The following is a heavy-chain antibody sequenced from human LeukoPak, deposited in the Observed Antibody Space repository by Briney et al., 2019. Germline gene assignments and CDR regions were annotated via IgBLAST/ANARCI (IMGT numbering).Heavy chain of an antibody. D-gene: IGHD3-22*01. CDR1: GFTFSSYW. CDR3: ARVSDYYDSSGYYMIFDY. Sequence: GGSLRLSCAASGFTFSSYWMSWVRQAPGKGLEWVANIKQDGSEKYYVDSVKGRFTISRDNAKNSLYLQMNSLRAEDTAVYYCARVSDYYDSSGYYMIFDYWGQGTLVTVSS. CDR2: IKQDGSEK. V-gene: IGHV3-7*05. J-gene: IGHJ4*02.